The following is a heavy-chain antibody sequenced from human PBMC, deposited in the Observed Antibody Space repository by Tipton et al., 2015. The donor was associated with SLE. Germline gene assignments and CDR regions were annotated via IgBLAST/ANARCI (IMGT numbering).Heavy chain of an antibody. V-gene: IGHV3-53*05. D-gene: IGHD3-3*01. CDR3: ARAFGVVPAFDY. J-gene: IGHJ4*02. CDR1: GFTVSSNY. CDR2: IYSGGST. Sequence: SLRLSCAASGFTVSSNYMSWVRQAPGKGPEWVSVIYSGGSTYYADSVKGRFTISRDNSKNTLYLQMNSLRAEDTAVYYCARAFGVVPAFDYWGQGTLVTVSS.